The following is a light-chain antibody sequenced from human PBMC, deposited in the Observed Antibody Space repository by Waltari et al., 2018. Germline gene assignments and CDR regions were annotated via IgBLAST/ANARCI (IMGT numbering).Light chain of an antibody. CDR1: SYNDGRNP. CDR3: AAWDDSLNGYV. Sequence: QSVLTQQPTSSGNPGQRFTIYCSGSSYNDGRNPVNGYQQLQGTAPKPLPYSNHQRPQGVPDRFSGSKSGTSASLAISGLPSEAEADYYWAAWDDSLNGYVFGTGTKVTVL. J-gene: IGLJ1*01. V-gene: IGLV1-44*01. CDR2: SNH.